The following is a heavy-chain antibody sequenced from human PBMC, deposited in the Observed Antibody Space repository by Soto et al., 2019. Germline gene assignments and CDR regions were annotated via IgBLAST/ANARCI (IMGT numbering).Heavy chain of an antibody. V-gene: IGHV4-31*03. CDR2: IYYNGNT. CDR3: AREGGDGVDY. CDR1: GASINNVNYY. D-gene: IGHD3-16*01. Sequence: QVQLQESGPGLVKPSQTLSLTCTVSGASINNVNYYWSWIRQHPGKGLEWIGYIYYNGNTQYNPSLKRRVTISVDTSENQFSLPLSSVTAADTAVYFCAREGGDGVDYWGQGTLVTVSS. J-gene: IGHJ4*02.